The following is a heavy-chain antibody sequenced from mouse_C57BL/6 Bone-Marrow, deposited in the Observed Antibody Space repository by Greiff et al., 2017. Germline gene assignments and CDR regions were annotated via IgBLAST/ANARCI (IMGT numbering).Heavy chain of an antibody. V-gene: IGHV5-4*01. Sequence: DVQLVESGGGLVKPGGSLKLSCAASGFTFSSYAMSWVRQTPEKRLEWVATISDGGSYTYYPDNVKGRFTIYRDNAKNNLYLQMSQLKSEDTAMYYCARDAAYYSNYLRGYAMDYWGQGTSVTVSS. CDR3: ARDAAYYSNYLRGYAMDY. CDR1: GFTFSSYA. D-gene: IGHD2-5*01. J-gene: IGHJ4*01. CDR2: ISDGGSYT.